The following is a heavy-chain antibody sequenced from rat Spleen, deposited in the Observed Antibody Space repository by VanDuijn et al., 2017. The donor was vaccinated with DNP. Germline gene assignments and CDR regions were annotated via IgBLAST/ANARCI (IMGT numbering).Heavy chain of an antibody. Sequence: EVKLVESGGGLVQPGRSLKLSCAVSRITFSDHNMAWVRQAPKKGLEWVATISYDGSDTYYRDSVKGRFTISRDNAKSTLYLQMDSLRSDDTATYYCAGRPPPTRGPFDYWGQGVMVTVSS. D-gene: IGHD1-4*01. J-gene: IGHJ2*01. V-gene: IGHV5-7*01. CDR2: ISYDGSDT. CDR1: RITFSDHN. CDR3: AGRPPPTRGPFDY.